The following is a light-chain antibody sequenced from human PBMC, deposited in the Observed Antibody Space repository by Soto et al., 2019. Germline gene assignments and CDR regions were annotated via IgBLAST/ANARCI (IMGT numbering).Light chain of an antibody. J-gene: IGKJ3*01. CDR1: QSVNTN. CDR2: GAS. V-gene: IGKV3-20*01. Sequence: EIVMTQSPATLSVSPGEGATLSCRASQSVNTNLAWYQQKPGQAPRLLIYGASSRATGVPDRFSGSGSGTDFTLTINRLEPEDFAVYYCQQYGSSLFGPGTKVDIK. CDR3: QQYGSSL.